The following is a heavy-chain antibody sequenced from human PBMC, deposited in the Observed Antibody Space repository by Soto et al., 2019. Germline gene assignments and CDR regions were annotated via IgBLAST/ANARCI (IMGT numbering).Heavy chain of an antibody. Sequence: PSETLSLTCTVSGGSISSYYWSWILQPAGKGLEWIGRIYTSGSTNYNPYLKSRVTMSVDTSKKQFSLKLSSVTAADTAVYHCAREVTMIVEGWFDPWGQGTLVTVSS. CDR1: GGSISSYY. J-gene: IGHJ5*02. CDR2: IYTSGST. D-gene: IGHD3-22*01. V-gene: IGHV4-4*07. CDR3: AREVTMIVEGWFDP.